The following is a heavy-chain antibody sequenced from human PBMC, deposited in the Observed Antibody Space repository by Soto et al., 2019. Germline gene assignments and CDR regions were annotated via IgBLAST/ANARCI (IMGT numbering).Heavy chain of an antibody. V-gene: IGHV4-30-4*01. J-gene: IGHJ4*02. D-gene: IGHD3-3*01. CDR1: GGSISSGDYY. CDR3: ARAEEEYDFWSGFPLVDY. CDR2: IYYSGST. Sequence: SETLSLTCTVSGGSISSGDYYWSWIRQPPGKGLEWIGYIYYSGSTYYNPSLKSRVTISVDTSKNQFSLKLSSVTAADTAVYYCARAEEEYDFWSGFPLVDYWGQGTLVTVSS.